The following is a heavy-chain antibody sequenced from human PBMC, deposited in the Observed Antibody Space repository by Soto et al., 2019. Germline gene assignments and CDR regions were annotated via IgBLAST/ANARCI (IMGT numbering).Heavy chain of an antibody. V-gene: IGHV4-59*01. CDR2: IYYSGST. Sequence: PSETLSLTCTVSGGSISSYYWSWIRQPPGKGLEWIGYIYYSGSTNYNPSLKSRVTISVDTSKNQFSLKLSSVTAADTAVYYCARGKMATITEAYYYYYYGMDVWGQGTTVT. J-gene: IGHJ6*02. CDR1: GGSISSYY. CDR3: ARGKMATITEAYYYYYYGMDV. D-gene: IGHD5-12*01.